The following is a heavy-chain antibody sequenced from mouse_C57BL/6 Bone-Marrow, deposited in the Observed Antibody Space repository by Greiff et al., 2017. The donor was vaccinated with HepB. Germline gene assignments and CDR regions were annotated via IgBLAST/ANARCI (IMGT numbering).Heavy chain of an antibody. Sequence: VQLQQSGAELVRPGTSVKVSCKASGYAFTNYLIEWVKQRPGQGLAWIGVINPGSGGTNSNEKFKGKATLTADKSSSTAYMQLSSLTSEDAAVYFLARPGYFDVWVTGTTVTVSS. CDR2: INPGSGGT. CDR3: ARPGYFDV. J-gene: IGHJ1*03. CDR1: GYAFTNYL. V-gene: IGHV1-54*01.